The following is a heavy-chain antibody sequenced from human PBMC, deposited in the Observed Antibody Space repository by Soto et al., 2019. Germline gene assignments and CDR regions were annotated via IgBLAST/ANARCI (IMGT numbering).Heavy chain of an antibody. V-gene: IGHV1-2*02. CDR1: GYTFSDYK. CDR2: INPKSDVT. CDR3: ARGALLSAASSTSFDP. Sequence: ASVKVSCKASGYTFSDYKIHWLRQAPGQGLEWMEWINPKSDVTNYAHKFKDRVTMTRDTSTSTVYMDLSRLTFDDTAVYYCARGALLSAASSTSFDPWGQGTQVTVSS. J-gene: IGHJ5*02. D-gene: IGHD2-2*01.